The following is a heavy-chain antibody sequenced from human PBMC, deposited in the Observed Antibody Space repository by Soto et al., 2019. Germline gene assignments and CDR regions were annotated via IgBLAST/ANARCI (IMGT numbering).Heavy chain of an antibody. Sequence: VQLVQSGAEVKKPGSSVKVSCKASGGTFSSYAISWVQQAPGQGLEWMGGIIPIFGTANYAQKFQGRVTITADEPTSTAYMELSSVRSEETAVYYCARDRRIGYSSGWHGFEGFDYWGQGTLVTVSS. V-gene: IGHV1-69*12. J-gene: IGHJ4*02. CDR3: ARDRRIGYSSGWHGFEGFDY. CDR1: GGTFSSYA. CDR2: IIPIFGTA. D-gene: IGHD6-19*01.